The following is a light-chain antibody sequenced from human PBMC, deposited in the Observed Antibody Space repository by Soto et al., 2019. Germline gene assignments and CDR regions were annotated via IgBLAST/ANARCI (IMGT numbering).Light chain of an antibody. CDR1: QSISSW. V-gene: IGKV1-5*01. CDR2: DAS. Sequence: DSQMTQSPSTLSASVGDRVTSTCRASQSISSWLAWYQQKPGKAPKLLIYDASSSESGVPSRFSGSGSGTDFALTITSLQAEDFATYYCQQLRMYPSTFGGGTKVDIK. CDR3: QQLRMYPST. J-gene: IGKJ4*01.